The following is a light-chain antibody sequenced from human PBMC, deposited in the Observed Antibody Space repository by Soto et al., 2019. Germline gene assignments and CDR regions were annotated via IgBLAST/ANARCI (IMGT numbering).Light chain of an antibody. CDR2: AAS. CDR1: QSISSY. CDR3: QQRYSTMIT. Sequence: DIQMTQSPSSLSASVGDRVTITCRASQSISSYLNWYQQKPGKAPKLLIYAASSLQSGFPSRFSGSGSATDFTLTISSLQHEDFATYYCQQRYSTMITFGQGTRLEIK. V-gene: IGKV1-39*01. J-gene: IGKJ5*01.